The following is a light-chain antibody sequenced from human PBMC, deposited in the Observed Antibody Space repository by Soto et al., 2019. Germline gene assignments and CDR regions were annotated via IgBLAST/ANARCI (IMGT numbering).Light chain of an antibody. V-gene: IGKV3-20*01. CDR2: GAS. J-gene: IGKJ1*01. CDR1: QSVSSSY. Sequence: EIVLTQSPGTLSLSPGERATLSCRASQSVSSSYLAWYQQKRGQAPRLLIYGASSRATGIPDRFSGSGSGTDFTLTINGVEPEDFAVYYCQQYLSSRTFSQGTKVEIK. CDR3: QQYLSSRT.